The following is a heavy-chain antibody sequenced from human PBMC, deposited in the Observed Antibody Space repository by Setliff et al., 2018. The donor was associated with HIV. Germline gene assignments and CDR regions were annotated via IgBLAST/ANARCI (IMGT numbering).Heavy chain of an antibody. V-gene: IGHV3-49*04. Sequence: GGSLRLSCTASGFAFGDYAMSWVRQAPGKGLEWVGLIRENAYGGTTEHAASVRGRFTISRDDSKSIAYLQMNSVQTEDTAVYYCTRIKGGPGPGGPLDLWGQGTMVTVSS. D-gene: IGHD3-16*01. CDR3: TRIKGGPGPGGPLDL. J-gene: IGHJ3*01. CDR2: IRENAYGGTT. CDR1: GFAFGDYA.